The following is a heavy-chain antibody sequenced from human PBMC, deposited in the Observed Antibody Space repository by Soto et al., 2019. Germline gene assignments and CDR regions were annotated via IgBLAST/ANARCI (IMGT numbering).Heavy chain of an antibody. CDR1: GYTFTSYY. CDR2: INPSGGST. CDR3: ARQDCGSTSCYNHMDV. Sequence: ASVKVSCKASGYTFTSYYMHWVRQAPGQGLEWMGIINPSGGSTSYAQKFQGRVTMTRDTSTSTVYMELSSLRSEDTAVYYCARQDCGSTSCYNHMDVWGQGTTVTVSS. V-gene: IGHV1-46*01. D-gene: IGHD2-2*01. J-gene: IGHJ6*02.